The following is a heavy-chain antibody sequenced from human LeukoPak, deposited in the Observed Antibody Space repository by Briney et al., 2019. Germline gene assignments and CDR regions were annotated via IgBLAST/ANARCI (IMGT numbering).Heavy chain of an antibody. CDR2: INTDGSTT. V-gene: IGHV3-74*01. CDR1: GFTFSRYW. J-gene: IGHJ4*02. CDR3: TRGSLED. Sequence: PGGSLRLSCAASGFTFSRYWMHWVRHAPGKGLVWVSGINTDGSTTSYADSVRGRFTISRDNAKNTLYLQMNSLRAEDTAVYYCTRGSLEDWGQGTLVTVSS.